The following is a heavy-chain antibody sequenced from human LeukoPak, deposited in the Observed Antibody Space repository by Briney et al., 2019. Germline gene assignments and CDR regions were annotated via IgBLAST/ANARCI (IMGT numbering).Heavy chain of an antibody. CDR3: ARSGDASPYYYYYMDV. V-gene: IGHV1-69*06. D-gene: IGHD4-17*01. J-gene: IGHJ6*03. CDR2: IIPIFGTA. Sequence: ASVKVSCKASGGTFSSYAISWVRQAPGQGLEWMGWIIPIFGTANYAQKFQGRVTITADKSTSTAYMELSSLRSEDTAVYYCARSGDASPYYYYYMDVWGKGTTVTVSS. CDR1: GGTFSSYA.